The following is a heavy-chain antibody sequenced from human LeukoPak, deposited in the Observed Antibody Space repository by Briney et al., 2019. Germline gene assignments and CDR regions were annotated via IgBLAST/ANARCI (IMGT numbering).Heavy chain of an antibody. D-gene: IGHD3-22*01. V-gene: IGHV4-4*07. Sequence: PSETLTLTCGVSGGSIRSYFWSWIRQPAGKGLEWIGRIYISGSTKYNPSLKSRVTMSIDTSKNQFSLNLSSVTAADTAVYYCATIDDGSGYYFGYWGQGTLVSVSS. J-gene: IGHJ4*02. CDR1: GGSIRSYF. CDR2: IYISGST. CDR3: ATIDDGSGYYFGY.